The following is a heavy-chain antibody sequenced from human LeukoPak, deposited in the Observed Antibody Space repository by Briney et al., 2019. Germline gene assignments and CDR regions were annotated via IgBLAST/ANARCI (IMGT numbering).Heavy chain of an antibody. V-gene: IGHV5-51*01. Sequence: GESLKISCKGSGYSFTSYWIGWVRQMPGKGLEWMGIIYPGDSDTRYSPSFQGQVTISADKSISTAYLQWSSLKASDTAMYYCARHEPIAAAGSGAFDIWGQGTMVTVSS. CDR1: GYSFTSYW. CDR2: IYPGDSDT. J-gene: IGHJ3*02. CDR3: ARHEPIAAAGSGAFDI. D-gene: IGHD6-13*01.